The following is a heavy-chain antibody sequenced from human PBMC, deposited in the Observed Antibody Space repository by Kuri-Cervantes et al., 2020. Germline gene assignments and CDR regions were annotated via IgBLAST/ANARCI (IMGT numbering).Heavy chain of an antibody. CDR2: INHSGST. J-gene: IGHJ2*01. CDR1: GGSFSGYY. V-gene: IGHV4-34*01. D-gene: IGHD3-10*01. CDR3: ARHSPHYYGSGSYSNHWYFDL. Sequence: SQTLSLTCAVYGGSFSGYYWSWIRQPPGKGLEWIGEINHSGSTNYNPSLKSRVTISVDTSKNQFSLKLSSVTAADTAVYYCARHSPHYYGSGSYSNHWYFDLWGRGTLVTVSS.